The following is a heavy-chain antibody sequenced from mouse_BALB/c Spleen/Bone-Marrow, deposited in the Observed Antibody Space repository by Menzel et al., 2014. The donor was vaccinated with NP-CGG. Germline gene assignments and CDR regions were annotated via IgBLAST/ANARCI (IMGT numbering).Heavy chain of an antibody. D-gene: IGHD2-4*01. CDR1: GFTFSSYG. J-gene: IGHJ3*01. CDR3: AGLYYDYDGGAY. V-gene: IGHV5-9-2*01. Sequence: EVKLVESGGGLVKPGGSLKLSCAASGFTFSSYGMSWVRQTPEKRLEWVATISGGGSYTYYPDSVKGRFTISRDNAKNNLYLQMSSLRSEDTALYYCAGLYYDYDGGAYWGQGTLVTVSA. CDR2: ISGGGSYT.